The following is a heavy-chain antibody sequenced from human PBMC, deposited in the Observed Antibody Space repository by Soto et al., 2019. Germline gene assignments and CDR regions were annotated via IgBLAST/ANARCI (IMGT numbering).Heavy chain of an antibody. CDR1: GFTLGSHR. V-gene: IGHV3-74*01. J-gene: IGHJ5*02. Sequence: DVQLVESGGGLVQPGGSLRVSCAASGFTLGSHRIHWVRQPPGKGLEWVSRIDTDGGGTSYADSVKGRFTISTDNAKNTVDPQMNGLRAEDPAVNYWATVFDLWGQGTLVTVSS. CDR3: ATVFDL. CDR2: IDTDGGGT.